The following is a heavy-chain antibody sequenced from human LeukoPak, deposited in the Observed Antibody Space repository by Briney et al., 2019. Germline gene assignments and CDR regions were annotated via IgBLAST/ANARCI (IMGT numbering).Heavy chain of an antibody. CDR2: IYYSGST. V-gene: IGHV4-59*12. CDR3: ARGGRWQQLVP. Sequence: SETLSLTCTVSGGSISSYYWSWIRQPPGKGLEWIGYIYYSGSTNYNPSLKSRVTISVDTSKNQFSLKLSSVTAADTAVYYCARGGRWQQLVPWGQGTLVTVSS. J-gene: IGHJ5*02. CDR1: GGSISSYY. D-gene: IGHD6-13*01.